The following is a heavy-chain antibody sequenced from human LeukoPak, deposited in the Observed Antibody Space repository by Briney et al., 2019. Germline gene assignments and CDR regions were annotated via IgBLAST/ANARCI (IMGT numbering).Heavy chain of an antibody. CDR1: GGSFSGYY. CDR3: ARGGLQCHY. CDR2: INHSGST. V-gene: IGHV4-34*01. D-gene: IGHD4-11*01. J-gene: IGHJ4*02. Sequence: SETLSLTCAVYGGSFSGYYWSWIRQPPGKGLEWIGEINHSGSTNYNPSLKSRVTISVDTSKNQFSLKLRSVTAADTAVYYCARGGLQCHYWGQGTLVTVSS.